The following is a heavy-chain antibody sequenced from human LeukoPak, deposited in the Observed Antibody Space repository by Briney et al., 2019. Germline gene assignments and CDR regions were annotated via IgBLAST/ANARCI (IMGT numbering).Heavy chain of an antibody. Sequence: SETLSLTCTVSGGSISSSSYYWGWIRQPPGKGLEWIGSIYYSGSTYYNPSLKSRVTISVDTSKNQFSLKLSSVTAADTAVYYCARLLSSGGYDFWSGYYDAFDIWGQGTMVTVSS. CDR1: GGSISSSSYY. CDR3: ARLLSSGGYDFWSGYYDAFDI. V-gene: IGHV4-39*01. D-gene: IGHD3-3*01. J-gene: IGHJ3*02. CDR2: IYYSGST.